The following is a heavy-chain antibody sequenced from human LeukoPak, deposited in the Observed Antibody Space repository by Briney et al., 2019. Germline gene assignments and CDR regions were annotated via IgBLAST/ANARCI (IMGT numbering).Heavy chain of an antibody. CDR1: GYTFTSYY. CDR3: ARVFTTCSSTSCYRGNDY. V-gene: IGHV1-46*01. CDR2: INPSGGST. J-gene: IGHJ4*02. Sequence: ASVKVSCKASGYTFTSYYMHWVRQAPGQGLEWMGIINPSGGSTGYAQKFQGRVTMTRDMSTSTVYMELSSLRSEDTAVYYCARVFTTCSSTSCYRGNDYWGQGTLVTVSS. D-gene: IGHD2-2*02.